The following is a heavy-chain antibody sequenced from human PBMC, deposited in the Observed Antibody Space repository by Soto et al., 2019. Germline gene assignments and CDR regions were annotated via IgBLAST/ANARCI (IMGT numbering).Heavy chain of an antibody. CDR3: ARDAGQWTPQAGAFDI. CDR2: INAGNGNT. Sequence: QVQLVQSGAEEKKPGASVKVSCKASGYTFTSYAMHWVRQAPGQRLEWMGWINAGNGNTKYSQKFQGRVTITRDTSASTAYMELSSLRSEDTAVYYCARDAGQWTPQAGAFDIWGQGTMVTVSS. CDR1: GYTFTSYA. V-gene: IGHV1-3*05. J-gene: IGHJ3*02. D-gene: IGHD6-19*01.